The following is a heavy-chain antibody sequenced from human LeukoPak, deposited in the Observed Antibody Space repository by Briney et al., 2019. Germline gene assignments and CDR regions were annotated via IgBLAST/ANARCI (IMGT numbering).Heavy chain of an antibody. D-gene: IGHD4-23*01. CDR3: AKDILRWAFDV. J-gene: IGHJ3*01. CDR1: GFTLSNNA. V-gene: IGHV3-23*01. Sequence: HSGGSLRLSCVASGFTLSNNAMAWVCQAPGKGLEWVSALGGSDDRTDYADSVQGRFTISRDNSKNTLYLQMNSLRVEDTAVYYCAKDILRWAFDVWGQGTMVTVS. CDR2: LGGSDDRT.